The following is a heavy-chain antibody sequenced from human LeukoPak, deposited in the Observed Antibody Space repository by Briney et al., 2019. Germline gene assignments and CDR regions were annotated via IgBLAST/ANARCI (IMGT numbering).Heavy chain of an antibody. V-gene: IGHV1-18*01. Sequence: ASVKVSCKASGYTFTSYGISWVRQAPGQGLEWMGWISAYNGNTNYAQKLQGRVTMTTDTSTSTAYMELRSLGSDDTAVYYCARDGLSYDFWSGYYTRGYYYYYYMDVWGKGTTVTVSS. CDR3: ARDGLSYDFWSGYYTRGYYYYYYMDV. D-gene: IGHD3-3*01. CDR2: ISAYNGNT. J-gene: IGHJ6*03. CDR1: GYTFTSYG.